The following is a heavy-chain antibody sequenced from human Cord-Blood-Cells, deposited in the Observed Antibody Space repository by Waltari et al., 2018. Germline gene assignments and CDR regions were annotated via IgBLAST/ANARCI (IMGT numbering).Heavy chain of an antibody. V-gene: IGHV3-23*01. Sequence: EVQLLESGGGLVQPGGSLRLSCAASGFTFSSYAMSWVRQAPGKGLEWCSAMSGRWGSTYYADSVKGRFTISRDNSKNTLYLQMNSLRAEDTAVYYCAKGRRSYYYVDYWGQGTLVTVSS. CDR3: AKGRRSYYYVDY. D-gene: IGHD1-26*01. CDR2: MSGRWGST. J-gene: IGHJ4*02. CDR1: GFTFSSYA.